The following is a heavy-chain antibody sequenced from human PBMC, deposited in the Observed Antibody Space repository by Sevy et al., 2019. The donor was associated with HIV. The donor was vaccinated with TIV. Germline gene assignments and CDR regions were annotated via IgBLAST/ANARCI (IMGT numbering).Heavy chain of an antibody. V-gene: IGHV3-49*03. D-gene: IGHD3-22*01. CDR1: GFTFGDYA. J-gene: IGHJ4*02. CDR3: TRDVLAGSYYYDSSGYYPDY. Sequence: GGSLRLSCTASGFTFGDYAMSWFRQAPGKGLEWVGFIRSKAYGGTTEYAASVKGRFTISRDDSKSIAYLQMNSLKTEDTAVYYCTRDVLAGSYYYDSSGYYPDYWGQRTLVTVSS. CDR2: IRSKAYGGTT.